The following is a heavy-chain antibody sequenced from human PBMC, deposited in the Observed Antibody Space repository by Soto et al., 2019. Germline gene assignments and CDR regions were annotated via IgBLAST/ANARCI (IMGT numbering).Heavy chain of an antibody. CDR1: GGSIRTYS. CDR2: IYYSGST. Sequence: PSETLSLTCTVSGGSIRTYSWNWIRQPPGKGLEWVGYIYYSGSTNYNPSLKSRVTISVDTSKNQFSLKLNSVTAADTAVYYCARVNYGNYYYYYGMDVWGQGTTVTV. J-gene: IGHJ6*02. D-gene: IGHD4-17*01. CDR3: ARVNYGNYYYYYGMDV. V-gene: IGHV4-59*01.